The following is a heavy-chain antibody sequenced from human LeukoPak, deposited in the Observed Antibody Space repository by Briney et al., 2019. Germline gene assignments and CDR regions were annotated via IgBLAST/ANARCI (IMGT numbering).Heavy chain of an antibody. D-gene: IGHD3-22*01. CDR3: ARDLWKVADSSTYYMDV. CDR1: GFTFDDYA. J-gene: IGHJ6*03. Sequence: PGRSLRLSCAASGFTFDDYAMHWVRQAPGKGLEWVSGISWNSGSIGYADSVKGRFTISRDNAKNSLYLQMNSLRAEDTALYYCARDLWKVADSSTYYMDVWGKGTTVTVSS. CDR2: ISWNSGSI. V-gene: IGHV3-9*01.